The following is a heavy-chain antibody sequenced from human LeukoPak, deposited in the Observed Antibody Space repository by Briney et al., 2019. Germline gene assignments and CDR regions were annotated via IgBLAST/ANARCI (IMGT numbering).Heavy chain of an antibody. D-gene: IGHD5-18*01. Sequence: SETLSLTCAVYGGSFSGYYWSWIRQPPGKGLEWIGEINHSGSTNYNPSLKSRVTISVDTSKNQFSLKLSSVTAADTAVYYCARHVRTRNQRTGYSYGLDYWGQGTLVTVSS. J-gene: IGHJ4*02. V-gene: IGHV4-34*01. CDR1: GGSFSGYY. CDR3: ARHVRTRNQRTGYSYGLDY. CDR2: INHSGST.